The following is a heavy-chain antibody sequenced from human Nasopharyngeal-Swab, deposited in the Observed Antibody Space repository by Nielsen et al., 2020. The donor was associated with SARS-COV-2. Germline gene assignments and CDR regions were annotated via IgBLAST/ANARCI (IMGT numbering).Heavy chain of an antibody. D-gene: IGHD3-3*01. CDR2: VYYSGST. CDR1: GGSLTSDIEDFY. CDR3: ARVSTGLGIFGVVISYLYFDL. V-gene: IGHV4-61*01. J-gene: IGHJ2*01. Sequence: SETLSLTCSVSGGSLTSDIEDFYWSWTRQPPGKGLEWNGHVYYSGSTSYNPSLKSRVTISVDRSRNQFSLKLSSVTAADTAVYYCARVSTGLGIFGVVISYLYFDLWGRGTLVTVSS.